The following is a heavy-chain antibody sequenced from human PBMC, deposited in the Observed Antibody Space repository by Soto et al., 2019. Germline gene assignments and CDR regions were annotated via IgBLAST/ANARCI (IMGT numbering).Heavy chain of an antibody. CDR2: ISSSSSYI. J-gene: IGHJ3*01. D-gene: IGHD6-13*01. Sequence: EVQLVESGGGLVKPGGSLRLSCAASGFTFSSYSMNWVRQAPGKGLECVSSISSSSSYIYYADSVKGRFTFSRDNAKSSPNLQINSLRAGDTAVYYCASDDVRWYCRSDAFDFWGQGTMATASS. CDR3: ASDDVRWYCRSDAFDF. CDR1: GFTFSSYS. V-gene: IGHV3-21*01.